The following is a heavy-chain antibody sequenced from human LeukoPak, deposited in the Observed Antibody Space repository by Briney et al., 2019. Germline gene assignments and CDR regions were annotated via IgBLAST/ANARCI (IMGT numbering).Heavy chain of an antibody. CDR2: ISGSGGST. D-gene: IGHD1-1*01. CDR3: AKGRASGTLYYYGMDV. V-gene: IGHV3-23*01. CDR1: GFTFDSYA. Sequence: GGSLRLSCAASGFTFDSYAMRWVRQAPGKGLEWASSISGSGGSTYYVDFVKGRFTISRDNSKNTLYLQMNSLRAEDTAVYYCAKGRASGTLYYYGMDVWGKGTTVTVSA. J-gene: IGHJ6*04.